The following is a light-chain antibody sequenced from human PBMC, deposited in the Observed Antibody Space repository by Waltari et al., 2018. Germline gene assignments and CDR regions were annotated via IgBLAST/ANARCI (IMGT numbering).Light chain of an antibody. CDR3: QHYNNWPR. V-gene: IGKV3-15*01. CDR2: GAS. J-gene: IGKJ5*01. Sequence: EIVMTQSPATLSASPGERATLSCRASQSVSSNLAWYQQRPGQAPRLLIYGASTRATGIPARFSGSGSGTEFTLTISSLQSEDFAFYYCQHYNNWPRFGQGTRLEIK. CDR1: QSVSSN.